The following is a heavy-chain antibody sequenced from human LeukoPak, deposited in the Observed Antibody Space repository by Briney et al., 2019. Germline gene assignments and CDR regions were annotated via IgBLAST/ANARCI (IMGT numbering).Heavy chain of an antibody. V-gene: IGHV3-30*04. CDR3: ARDRHSGSFYGYFDY. Sequence: PGGSLRLSCAASGFAFSSHAMRWVRQAPGKGLGWVAVVSDDGSNKHYSDSVKGRFTISRDSSKNTLYLQMNSLRVEDTAVYYCARDRHSGSFYGYFDYWGQGTLVTVSS. D-gene: IGHD1-26*01. J-gene: IGHJ4*02. CDR2: VSDDGSNK. CDR1: GFAFSSHA.